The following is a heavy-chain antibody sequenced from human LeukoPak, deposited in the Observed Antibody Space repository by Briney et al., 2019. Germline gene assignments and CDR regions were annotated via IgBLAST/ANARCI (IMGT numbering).Heavy chain of an antibody. J-gene: IGHJ4*02. CDR3: ARDVRDGYNSPYFDY. Sequence: PSQTQSLTCTVSGGSISSGDYYWSWIRQPPGKGLEWIGYIYYSGSTYYNPSLKSRVTISVDKSKNQFSLKLSSVTAADTAVYYCARDVRDGYNSPYFDYWGQGTLVTVSS. CDR2: IYYSGST. D-gene: IGHD5-24*01. CDR1: GGSISSGDYY. V-gene: IGHV4-30-4*08.